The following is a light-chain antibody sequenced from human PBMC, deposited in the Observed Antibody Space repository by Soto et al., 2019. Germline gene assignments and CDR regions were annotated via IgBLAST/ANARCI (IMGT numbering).Light chain of an antibody. CDR2: DAS. J-gene: IGKJ4*01. V-gene: IGKV1-13*02. CDR3: QQFNSYPLT. CDR1: QGISNA. Sequence: AIQLTQSPSSLSASIGDRVTITCRASQGISNALAWYQHKSGKAPKSLIYDASTLEIGVPSRFSGSGSGTDFTLTISSLQAEDFATYYWQQFNSYPLTFGGGTKVEIK.